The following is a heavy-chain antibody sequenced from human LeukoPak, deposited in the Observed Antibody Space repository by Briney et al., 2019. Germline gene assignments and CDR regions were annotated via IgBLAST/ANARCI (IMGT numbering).Heavy chain of an antibody. V-gene: IGHV4-34*01. CDR1: GGSFSGYY. Sequence: PSETLSLTCAVYGGSFSGYYWSWIRQPPGKGLEWIGEINHSGSTNYNPSLKSRVTISVDTSKNQFSLKLSSVTAADTAVYYCVRQLWSGYYVDYWGQGTLVTVSS. J-gene: IGHJ4*02. CDR2: INHSGST. CDR3: VRQLWSGYYVDY. D-gene: IGHD3-3*02.